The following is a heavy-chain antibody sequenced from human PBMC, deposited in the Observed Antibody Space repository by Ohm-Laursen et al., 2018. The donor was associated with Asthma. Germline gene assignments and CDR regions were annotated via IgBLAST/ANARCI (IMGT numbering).Heavy chain of an antibody. J-gene: IGHJ4*02. V-gene: IGHV1-3*01. CDR1: AYSFPNYD. CDR3: AREGDLMSGHALDF. Sequence: SVKVSCKASAYSFPNYDFHWVRQAPGQRLEWMGWINAGNGNTKYSQKFQGRVTFTSDTSARTASMELSSLRSEDTAVYYCAREGDLMSGHALDFWGEGTLVTVSS. CDR2: INAGNGNT. D-gene: IGHD3-3*01.